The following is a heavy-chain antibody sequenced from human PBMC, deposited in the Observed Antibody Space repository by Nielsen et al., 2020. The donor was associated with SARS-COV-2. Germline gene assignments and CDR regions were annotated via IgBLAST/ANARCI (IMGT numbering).Heavy chain of an antibody. CDR2: IIPIFGTA. Sequence: SVKVSCKASGGTFSSYAISWVRQAPGQGLEWMGGIIPIFGTANYAQKFQGRVTITADESTSTAYMELNSLRAEDTAVYYCARVIAAAGPVAYWGQGTLVTVSS. D-gene: IGHD6-13*01. J-gene: IGHJ4*02. CDR3: ARVIAAAGPVAY. V-gene: IGHV1-69*13. CDR1: GGTFSSYA.